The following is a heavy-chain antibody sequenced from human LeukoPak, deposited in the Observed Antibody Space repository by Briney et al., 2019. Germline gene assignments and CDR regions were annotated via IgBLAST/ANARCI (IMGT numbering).Heavy chain of an antibody. CDR1: GGSISSGSYY. CDR3: ARGYSSSWFDY. D-gene: IGHD6-13*01. Sequence: SETLSLTYTVSGGSISSGSYYWSWIRQPAGKGLEWIGRIYTSGSTNYNPSLKSRVTISVDTSKNQFSLKLSSVTAADTAVYYCARGYSSSWFDYWGQGTLVTVSS. V-gene: IGHV4-61*02. CDR2: IYTSGST. J-gene: IGHJ4*02.